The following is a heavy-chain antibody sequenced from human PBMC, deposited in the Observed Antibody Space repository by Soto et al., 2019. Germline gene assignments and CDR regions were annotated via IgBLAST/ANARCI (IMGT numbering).Heavy chain of an antibody. CDR1: GFSFNNAW. J-gene: IGHJ6*02. CDR2: IKSKTDGGTA. Sequence: GGSLRLSCAASGFSFNNAWMNWVRQAPGKGLEWVGRIKSKTDGGTADHAAPMKGRFTISRDASKNTLYLQMSSMKTEDTAVYYCTTDSRMWIGELSGMDVWGQGTTVTVSS. CDR3: TTDSRMWIGELSGMDV. V-gene: IGHV3-15*07. D-gene: IGHD3-10*01.